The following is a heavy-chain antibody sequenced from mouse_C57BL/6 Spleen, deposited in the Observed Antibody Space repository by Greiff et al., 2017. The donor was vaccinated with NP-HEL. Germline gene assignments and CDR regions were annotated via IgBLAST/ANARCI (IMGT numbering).Heavy chain of an antibody. CDR3: ARVKACCQGIAPTDSSAKTLEEAIDLRGLARRHTTGSSVSLGC. CDR2: IDPANGNT. CDR1: GFNIKDTY. V-gene: IGHV14-3*02. Sequence: DVKLQESGAELVKPGASVKLSCTASGFNIKDTYMHWVKQRPEQGLEWIGWIDPANGNTKYDPKFQGKATITADTSSNTAYLQLSSLTSEDTAVYYFARVKACCQGIAPTDSSAKTLEEAIDLRGLARRHTTGSSVSLGCRG. J-gene: IGHJ2*01. D-gene: IGHD2-12*01.